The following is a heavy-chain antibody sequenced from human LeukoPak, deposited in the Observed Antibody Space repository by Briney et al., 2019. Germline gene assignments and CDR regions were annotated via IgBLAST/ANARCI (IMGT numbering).Heavy chain of an antibody. D-gene: IGHD4-17*01. CDR3: ARGGRAYTVTTEYWFDP. CDR1: GYTFTSYY. CDR2: INPSGGST. Sequence: GASVKVSCKASGYTFTSYYMHWVRQAPGQGLEWMGIINPSGGSTSYAQKFQGRVTMTRDTSTSTVYMELSSLRSEDTAVYYCARGGRAYTVTTEYWFDPWGQGTLVTVSS. J-gene: IGHJ5*02. V-gene: IGHV1-46*01.